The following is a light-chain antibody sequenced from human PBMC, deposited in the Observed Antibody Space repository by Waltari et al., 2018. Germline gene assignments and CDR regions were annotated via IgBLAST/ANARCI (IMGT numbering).Light chain of an antibody. J-gene: IGKJ1*01. CDR3: QQYGSAPQT. CDR2: GAS. Sequence: EIVLTQSPGTLSLSPGESATLACRASQSVSSSYLAWYQQKPAQAPRLLIYGASRRATGIPDRFSGSGSGTDFTLTSSRLEPEDFAVYYCQQYGSAPQTFGQGTKVEIK. V-gene: IGKV3-20*01. CDR1: QSVSSSY.